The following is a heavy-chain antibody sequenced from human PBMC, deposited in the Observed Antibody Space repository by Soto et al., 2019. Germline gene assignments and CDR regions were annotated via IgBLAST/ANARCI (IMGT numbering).Heavy chain of an antibody. CDR3: AREAGDTAMEYFDS. Sequence: PAETLSLTCAVYGGSFSGYYWSWIRQPPGKGLEWIGEINHSGSTNYNPSLKSRVTISVDTSKNQFSLKLSSVTAADTAVYYCAREAGDTAMEYFDSWGQGTLVTVSS. CDR1: GGSFSGYY. V-gene: IGHV4-34*01. D-gene: IGHD5-18*01. CDR2: INHSGST. J-gene: IGHJ4*02.